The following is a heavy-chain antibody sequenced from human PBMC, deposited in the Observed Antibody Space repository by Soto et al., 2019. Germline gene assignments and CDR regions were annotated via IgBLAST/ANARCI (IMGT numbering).Heavy chain of an antibody. CDR3: SRVPPRRRNPRNEFHX. V-gene: IGHV3-49*03. CDR2: ITSKAYGGKT. Sequence: GGSLRLSFTGSGFSFGDCAMVWFRQAPGKGLEWVVFITSKAYGGKTEFAPNVKGRFMISRDDSKSIAYLQMNILKAEDTAMYYCSRVPPRRRNPRNEFHXWGQGTQVTVSX. J-gene: IGHJ4*02. CDR1: GFSFGDCA.